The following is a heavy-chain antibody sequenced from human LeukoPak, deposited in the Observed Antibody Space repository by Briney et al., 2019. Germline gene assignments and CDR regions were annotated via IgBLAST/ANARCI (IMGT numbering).Heavy chain of an antibody. J-gene: IGHJ1*01. V-gene: IGHV3-23*01. CDR2: ISGSGGST. CDR1: GFTFSNYA. Sequence: GGSLRLSCAVSGFTFSNYAMSWVRQAPGKGLEWVSHISGSGGSTYYADSVKGRFTISRDNSMNTLYLQMNSLRAEDTAVYFCAKGRDSSGRQYFQHWGQGTLVTVSS. D-gene: IGHD3-22*01. CDR3: AKGRDSSGRQYFQH.